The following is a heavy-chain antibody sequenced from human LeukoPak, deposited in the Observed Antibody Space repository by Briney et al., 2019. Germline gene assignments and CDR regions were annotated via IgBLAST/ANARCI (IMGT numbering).Heavy chain of an antibody. CDR1: GGSISSYY. CDR2: IYYSGST. D-gene: IGHD6-6*01. CDR3: ARARFGTARHFFDI. Sequence: SETLSLTCTVSGGSISSYYWSWIRQPPGKGLEWIGYIYYSGSTNYNPSLKSRVTISVDTSKNQFSLKLSSVTAADTAVYYCARARFGTARHFFDIWGQGTMVTVSS. V-gene: IGHV4-59*01. J-gene: IGHJ3*02.